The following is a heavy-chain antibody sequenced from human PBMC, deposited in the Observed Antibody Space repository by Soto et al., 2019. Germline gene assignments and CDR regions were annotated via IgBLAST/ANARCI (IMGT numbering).Heavy chain of an antibody. CDR3: NRGSEYDFWSGYL. J-gene: IGHJ4*02. D-gene: IGHD3-3*01. V-gene: IGHV1-69*06. CDR1: GGTSTRYA. CDR2: IVPMFGTS. Sequence: QERLVQSGAEVRKPGSSVKVSCKVTGGTSTRYAINWVRQAPGQGLEWMGGIVPMFGTSKYAQKFQGRVTITADTSPNIAYMELLSLRSEDTAVYYWNRGSEYDFWSGYLWVQGTLVSVSS.